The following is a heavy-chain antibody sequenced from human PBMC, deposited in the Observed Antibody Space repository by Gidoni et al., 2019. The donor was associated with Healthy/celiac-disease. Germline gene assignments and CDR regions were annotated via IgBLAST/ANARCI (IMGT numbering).Heavy chain of an antibody. D-gene: IGHD3-9*01. V-gene: IGHV3-30*04. CDR1: GFTFSSHA. CDR2: ISYDGSNK. CDR3: ARDRLLRYFDWYHNDAFDI. J-gene: IGHJ3*02. Sequence: QVQLVESGGGVVQPGRSLRLSCAASGFTFSSHAMHWVRQAPGKGLEWVAVISYDGSNKYYADSVKGRFTISRDNSKNTLYLQMNSLRAEDTAVYYCARDRLLRYFDWYHNDAFDIWGQGTMVTVSS.